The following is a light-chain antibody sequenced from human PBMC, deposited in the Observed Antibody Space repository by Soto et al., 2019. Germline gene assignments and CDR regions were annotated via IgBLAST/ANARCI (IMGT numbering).Light chain of an antibody. J-gene: IGKJ1*01. CDR3: QQCYSTPPT. V-gene: IGKV1-39*01. CDR1: QSISSY. Sequence: DIQMTQSPSSLSASVGDRVTITCRASQSISSYLNWYQQKPGKAPKLLIYAASSLQSGVPSRFSGSGSGTDFTLTISRRQPEDFATYYCQQCYSTPPTFGQGTKVEIK. CDR2: AAS.